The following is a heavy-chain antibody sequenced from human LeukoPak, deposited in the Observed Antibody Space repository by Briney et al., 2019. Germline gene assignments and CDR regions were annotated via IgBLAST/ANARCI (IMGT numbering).Heavy chain of an antibody. D-gene: IGHD3-22*01. V-gene: IGHV3-30-3*01. J-gene: IGHJ4*02. CDR3: ARDPDYYDSSGYLY. Sequence: GGSLRLSCAASGFTFSSYAMHWVRQAPGKGLEWVAVISYDGSNKYYADSVKGRFTISRDNSKNTLYLQMNSLRAEDTAVYYCARDPDYYDSSGYLYRGQGTLVTVSS. CDR1: GFTFSSYA. CDR2: ISYDGSNK.